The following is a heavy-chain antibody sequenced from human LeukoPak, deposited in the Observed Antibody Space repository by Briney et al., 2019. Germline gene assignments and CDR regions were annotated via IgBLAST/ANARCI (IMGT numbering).Heavy chain of an antibody. D-gene: IGHD3-10*01. J-gene: IGHJ4*02. CDR2: ISNPSSTR. Sequence: PGGSLRLSCDASGFIFSDYYMSWVRQPPGKGLGWISYISNPSSTRYYADPVKGRFTISRDNAKNSLYLQMNSLRAEDTAVYYCARCGDGLPCDFDYWGQGTLVTVSS. CDR3: ARCGDGLPCDFDY. CDR1: GFIFSDYY. V-gene: IGHV3-11*04.